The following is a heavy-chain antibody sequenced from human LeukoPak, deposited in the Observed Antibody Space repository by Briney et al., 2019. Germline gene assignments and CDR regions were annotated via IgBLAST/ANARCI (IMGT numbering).Heavy chain of an antibody. Sequence: SETLSLTCTVSGGSFSGYYWSWTRQPPGKGLEWIGEINHSGSTNYNPSLKSRVTISVDTSKNQFSLKLSSVTAADTAVYYCARGRRKRQQLVLNWFDPWGQGTLVTVSS. V-gene: IGHV4-34*01. CDR2: INHSGST. D-gene: IGHD6-13*01. CDR3: ARGRRKRQQLVLNWFDP. J-gene: IGHJ5*02. CDR1: GGSFSGYY.